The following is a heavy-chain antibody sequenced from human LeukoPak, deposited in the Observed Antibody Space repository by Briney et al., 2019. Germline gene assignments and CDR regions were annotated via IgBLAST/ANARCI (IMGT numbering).Heavy chain of an antibody. D-gene: IGHD6-19*01. CDR3: ASGIREQCFDS. CDR2: ISPTGGAI. J-gene: IGHJ4*02. Sequence: GGSLRLSCAASGFTFSSYWMSWVRQAPGRGLEWVSSISPTGGAIFYADSVRGRFTISRDSAKSSLFLQMNSLKAEDTALYFCASGIREQCFDSWRQGTLVTASS. V-gene: IGHV3-21*01. CDR1: GFTFSSYW.